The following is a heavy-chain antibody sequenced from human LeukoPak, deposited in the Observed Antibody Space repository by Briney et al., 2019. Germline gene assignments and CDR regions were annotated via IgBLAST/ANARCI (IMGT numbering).Heavy chain of an antibody. CDR1: GFNLSNSN. D-gene: IGHD4-23*01. J-gene: IGHJ4*02. V-gene: IGHV3-21*01. CDR2: IIFSSSYI. Sequence: GGSLILYCAASGFNLSNSNMNWVRQAPGEGLEWVSSIIFSSSYIYYADSVKGRFTISRDNAKNSLYLQMNSLRVEDTAVYYCARGVVVTRRGPRYYFDYWGQGTLVTVSS. CDR3: ARGVVVTRRGPRYYFDY.